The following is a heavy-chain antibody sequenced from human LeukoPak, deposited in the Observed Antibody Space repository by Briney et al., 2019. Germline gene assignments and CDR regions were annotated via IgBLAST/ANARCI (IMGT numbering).Heavy chain of an antibody. J-gene: IGHJ5*02. Sequence: GGSLRLSCAASGFTFSSYAMSWVRQAPGKGLEWVANIKQDGSDKYYVDSVKGRFTISRDNAKNSVYLQMNSLRAEDTALYYCARAVAENWFDPWGQGTLVTVSS. CDR3: ARAVAENWFDP. D-gene: IGHD6-19*01. V-gene: IGHV3-7*01. CDR1: GFTFSSYA. CDR2: IKQDGSDK.